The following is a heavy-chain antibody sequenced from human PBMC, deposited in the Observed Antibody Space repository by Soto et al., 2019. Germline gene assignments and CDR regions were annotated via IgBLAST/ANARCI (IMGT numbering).Heavy chain of an antibody. J-gene: IGHJ4*02. D-gene: IGHD3-22*01. V-gene: IGHV1-18*01. CDR1: GYTFATSG. CDR2: ISAYNGNT. CDR3: ARAGHYYDSSGYAN. Sequence: ASVKVSCKASGYTFATSGISWVRQAPGQGLEWMGWISAYNGNTNYEQKLQDRVTMTTDTSTSTAYLELRSLRSDDTAVYYCARAGHYYDSSGYANWGQGTLVTGS.